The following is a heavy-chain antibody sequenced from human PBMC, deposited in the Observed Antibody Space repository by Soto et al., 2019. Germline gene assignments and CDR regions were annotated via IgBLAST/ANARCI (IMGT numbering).Heavy chain of an antibody. CDR1: GGSVTSGSYY. Sequence: QVQLQESGPGLVKPSETLSLTCTVSGGSVTSGSYYWSWIRQPPGKGLEWIGYVFYSGSTYYNPSLRTRVTMSVDTSKNQFSLRMSSVTAADTAVYYCARVWLELRLHSYYGIDVWGPGTTVTVSS. D-gene: IGHD1-7*01. V-gene: IGHV4-61*01. CDR3: ARVWLELRLHSYYGIDV. J-gene: IGHJ6*02. CDR2: VFYSGST.